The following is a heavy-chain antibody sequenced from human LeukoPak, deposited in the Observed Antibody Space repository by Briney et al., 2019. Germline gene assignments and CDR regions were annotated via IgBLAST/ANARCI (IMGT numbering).Heavy chain of an antibody. D-gene: IGHD3-10*01. CDR1: GGTFSSYA. CDR2: IIPIFGTA. Sequence: SVKVSCKASGGTFSSYAISWVRQAPGQGLEWMGGIIPIFGTANYAQKFQGRVTITADESTSTAYMELSSLRSEDTAVYYCARVPSMVRGVVNYGMDVWGQGTTVTVSS. CDR3: ARVPSMVRGVVNYGMDV. V-gene: IGHV1-69*01. J-gene: IGHJ6*02.